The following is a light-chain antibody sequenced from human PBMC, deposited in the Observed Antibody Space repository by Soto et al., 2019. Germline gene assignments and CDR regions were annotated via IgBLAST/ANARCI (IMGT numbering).Light chain of an antibody. J-gene: IGKJ1*01. CDR3: QQRSNRPRT. V-gene: IGKV3-11*01. CDR2: DAS. CDR1: QSVSNY. Sequence: EIVLTQSPATLSFSPGETATLSCSASQSVSNYLAWYQQIPGQAPRLLIYDASNRATGIPARFSGSGSGTDFTLPTRSLEPEDFAVYYCQQRSNRPRTFGQGTKVDIK.